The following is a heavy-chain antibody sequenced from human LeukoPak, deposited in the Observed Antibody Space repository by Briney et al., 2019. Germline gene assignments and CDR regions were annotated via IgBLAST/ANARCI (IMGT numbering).Heavy chain of an antibody. CDR1: GGSISSYY. CDR2: IYTSGST. V-gene: IGHV4-4*07. Sequence: SETLSLTCTVSGGSISSYYWSWIRQPAGKGLEWIGRIYTSGSTNYNPSLKSRVTMSVDTSKNQFSLKLSSVTAADTAVYYCARDGGSSHSYYYYMDVWAKGPRSPSP. D-gene: IGHD2-2*01. J-gene: IGHJ6*03. CDR3: ARDGGSSHSYYYYMDV.